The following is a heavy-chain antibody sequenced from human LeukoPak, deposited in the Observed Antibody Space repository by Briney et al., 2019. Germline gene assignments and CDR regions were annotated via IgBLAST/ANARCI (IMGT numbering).Heavy chain of an antibody. CDR3: AKGTCSSTSCYFDY. V-gene: IGHV3-9*03. J-gene: IGHJ4*02. Sequence: GGSLRLSCAASGFTFDDYAMHWVRHAPGKGLEWASGISWNSGSIGYADSVKGRFTISRDNAKNSLYLQMNSLRAEDMALYYCAKGTCSSTSCYFDYWGQGTLVTVSS. CDR1: GFTFDDYA. CDR2: ISWNSGSI. D-gene: IGHD2-2*01.